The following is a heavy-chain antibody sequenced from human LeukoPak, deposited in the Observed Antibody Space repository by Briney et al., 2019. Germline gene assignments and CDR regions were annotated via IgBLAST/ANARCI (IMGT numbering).Heavy chain of an antibody. Sequence: SETLSLTCTVSGGSISSSSYYWGWIRQPPGKGLEWIGSIYYSGSTYYNPSLKSRVTISVDTSKNQFSLKLSSVTAADTAVYYCARLWVENGEFDYWGQGTLVTVSS. J-gene: IGHJ4*02. V-gene: IGHV4-39*01. CDR3: ARLWVENGEFDY. CDR1: GGSISSSSYY. D-gene: IGHD1-1*01. CDR2: IYYSGST.